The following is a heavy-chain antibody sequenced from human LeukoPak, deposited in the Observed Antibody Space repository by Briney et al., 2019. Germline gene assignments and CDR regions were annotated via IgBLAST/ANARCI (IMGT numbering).Heavy chain of an antibody. J-gene: IGHJ3*02. V-gene: IGHV1-2*06. Sequence: ASVKVSCKASGHTFTTYYMHWVRQAPGQRLEWMGRINPNSGGTDYAQKFQGRVTMTRDTSISTLYMELGSLRSDDTAVYYCARAGWTDAFDIWGQGTMVTVSS. D-gene: IGHD3/OR15-3a*01. CDR1: GHTFTTYY. CDR3: ARAGWTDAFDI. CDR2: INPNSGGT.